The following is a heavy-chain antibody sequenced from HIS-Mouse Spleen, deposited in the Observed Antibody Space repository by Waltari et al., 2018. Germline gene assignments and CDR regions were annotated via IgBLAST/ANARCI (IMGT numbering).Heavy chain of an antibody. Sequence: QVQLQQSGPGLVKPSQTLSLTCATSGDSLSTNSASWNWIRQSPSRGLEWLGRTYYRSKWYNDYAVSVKSRITINPDTSKNQFSLQLNSVTPEDTAVYYCARWAVSSGWYFDYWGQGTLVTVSS. CDR2: TYYRSKWYN. V-gene: IGHV6-1*01. J-gene: IGHJ4*02. D-gene: IGHD6-19*01. CDR3: ARWAVSSGWYFDY. CDR1: GDSLSTNSAS.